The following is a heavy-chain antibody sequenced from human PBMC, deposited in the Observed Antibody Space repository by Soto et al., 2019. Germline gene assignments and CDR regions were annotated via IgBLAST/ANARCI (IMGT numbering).Heavy chain of an antibody. J-gene: IGHJ4*02. D-gene: IGHD3-10*01. Sequence: QVQLVQSGAEVKEPGASVKVSCKVSGYSFSEMSMHWVRQTPEKGLEWMGSFDGEDGQTMYAQKFQGRVTMTEDTSADTAYMELSSLRSDDTAVYYRGIPGATGHLDYWGQGSRVTVSS. CDR1: GYSFSEMS. CDR2: FDGEDGQT. V-gene: IGHV1-24*01. CDR3: GIPGATGHLDY.